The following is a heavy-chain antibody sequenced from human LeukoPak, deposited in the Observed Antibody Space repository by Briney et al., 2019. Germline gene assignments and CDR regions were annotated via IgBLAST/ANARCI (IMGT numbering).Heavy chain of an antibody. V-gene: IGHV4-59*11. CDR3: ARFGVDYDMDV. CDR1: GCSISGHY. D-gene: IGHD3-16*01. Sequence: SETLSRTCTVSGCSISGHYWTWVRQPPGEGLEWIGQIHYSGKADYNPSLRSRITISVDTSKNQMSLKVTSVTAADTAVYYCARFGVDYDMDVWGQGTTVTVS. J-gene: IGHJ6*02. CDR2: IHYSGKA.